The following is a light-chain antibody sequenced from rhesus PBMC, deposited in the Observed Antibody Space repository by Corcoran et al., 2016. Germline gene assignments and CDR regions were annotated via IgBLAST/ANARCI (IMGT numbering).Light chain of an antibody. Sequence: DIQMTQSPSSLSASVGDRLTVTCRASQDIYKELSWYQQRPGKAPTLLIFAASTLQTGVSSRFSGSGSGTAFTLTISSLQPEDVATYYGLQDYTTPYRFGQGSKLKFK. CDR2: AAS. CDR3: LQDYTTPYR. J-gene: IGKJ2*01. V-gene: IGKV1-94*01. CDR1: QDIYKE.